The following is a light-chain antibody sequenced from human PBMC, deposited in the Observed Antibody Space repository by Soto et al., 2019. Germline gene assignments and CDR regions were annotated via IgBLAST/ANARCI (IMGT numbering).Light chain of an antibody. CDR1: QSIRTY. CDR3: QQSYSIPLT. CDR2: AAS. V-gene: IGKV1-39*01. Sequence: DIQMTQSPSSLSASIGDRVTITRRASQSIRTYLNWYRQIPGKAPNLLIYAASSLQSGVPSRFSGSGSGTDFTLTISSVQPEDFAIYYCQQSYSIPLTFGGGTTVEIK. J-gene: IGKJ4*01.